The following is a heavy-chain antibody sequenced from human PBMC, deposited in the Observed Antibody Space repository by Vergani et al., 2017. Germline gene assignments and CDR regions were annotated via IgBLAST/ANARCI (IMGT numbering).Heavy chain of an antibody. Sequence: QVQLQESGPGLVKPSQTLSLTCTVSGGSFSTGGQSWTWLRQSAGKGLEWIGRIYTSGATNYNPSLRSRAIMSVDASKTQFSLKLTSVTAADTAVYYCARDSGEYDKDALDVWGQGTKVTVTS. J-gene: IGHJ3*01. CDR3: ARDSGEYDKDALDV. V-gene: IGHV4-61*02. CDR2: IYTSGAT. D-gene: IGHD2-15*01. CDR1: GGSFSTGGQS.